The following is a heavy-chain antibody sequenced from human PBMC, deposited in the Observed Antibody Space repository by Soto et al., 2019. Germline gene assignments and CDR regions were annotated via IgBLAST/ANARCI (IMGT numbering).Heavy chain of an antibody. CDR1: GGSVSSGSYY. D-gene: IGHD5-18*01. CDR3: ARVPVDTAMVYYFDY. J-gene: IGHJ4*02. CDR2: IYYSGST. Sequence: QVQLQESGPGLVKPSETLSLTCTVSGGSVSSGSYYWSWIRQPPGKGLEWIGYIYYSGSTNYNPALKRRVTISVDTSKNQFSLKLSSVTAADTAVYYCARVPVDTAMVYYFDYWGQGTLVTVSS. V-gene: IGHV4-61*01.